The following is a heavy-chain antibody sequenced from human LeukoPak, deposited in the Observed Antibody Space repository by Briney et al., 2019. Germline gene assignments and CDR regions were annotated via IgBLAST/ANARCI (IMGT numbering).Heavy chain of an antibody. CDR1: GFTFSSYW. CDR3: ARVSGDGYNYDY. D-gene: IGHD5-24*01. V-gene: IGHV3-7*01. Sequence: PGGSLRLSCAASGFTFSSYWMNWARQAPGKGLEWVASINHNGNVNYYVDSVKGRFTISRDNAKNSLYLQMNSLRAEDTAVYYCARVSGDGYNYDYWGQGTLVTVSS. J-gene: IGHJ4*02. CDR2: INHNGNVN.